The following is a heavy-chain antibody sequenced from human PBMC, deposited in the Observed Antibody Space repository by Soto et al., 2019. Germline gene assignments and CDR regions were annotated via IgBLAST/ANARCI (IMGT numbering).Heavy chain of an antibody. CDR2: INHSGST. Sequence: TLSLTCAVYGGSFSGYYWSWIRQPPGKGLEWIGEINHSGSTNYNPSLKSRVTISVDTSKNQFSLKLSSVTAADTAVYYCARGPGYDYVWGSYRRGPYYFDYWGQGTLVTVSS. CDR1: GGSFSGYY. J-gene: IGHJ4*02. CDR3: ARGPGYDYVWGSYRRGPYYFDY. D-gene: IGHD3-16*02. V-gene: IGHV4-34*01.